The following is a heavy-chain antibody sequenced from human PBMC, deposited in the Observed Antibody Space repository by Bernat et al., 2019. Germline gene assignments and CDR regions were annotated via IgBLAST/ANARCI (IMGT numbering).Heavy chain of an antibody. CDR1: GYSFTSYW. CDR3: ARQYCSGGSCSGWFDP. V-gene: IGHV5-51*01. J-gene: IGHJ5*02. Sequence: EVQLVQSGAEVKKPGESLKISCKGSGYSFTSYWIGWVRQMPGKGLEWMGIIYPGDSDTRYSPSFQGQATISADKSISTAYLQWSSLKASDTAMYYCARQYCSGGSCSGWFDPWGQGTLVTVSS. CDR2: IYPGDSDT. D-gene: IGHD2-15*01.